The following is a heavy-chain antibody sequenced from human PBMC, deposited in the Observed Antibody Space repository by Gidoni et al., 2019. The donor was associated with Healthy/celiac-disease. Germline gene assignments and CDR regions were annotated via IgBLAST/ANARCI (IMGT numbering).Heavy chain of an antibody. CDR1: GGSLSSRSYY. J-gene: IGHJ4*02. Sequence: QLQLQESGPGLVKPSETLSLTCTVSGGSLSSRSYYWGWIRQPPGKGLEWIGSIYYSGSTYYTPSLKSRVTISVDTSKNQFSLKLSSGTAADTAVYYCARHVHYYDSSGYSIDYWGQGTLVTVSS. D-gene: IGHD3-22*01. CDR3: ARHVHYYDSSGYSIDY. CDR2: IYYSGST. V-gene: IGHV4-39*01.